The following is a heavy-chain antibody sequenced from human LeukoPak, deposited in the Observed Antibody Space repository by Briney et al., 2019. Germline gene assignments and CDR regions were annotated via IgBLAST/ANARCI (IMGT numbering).Heavy chain of an antibody. V-gene: IGHV7-4-1*02. CDR1: GYPFISNA. Sequence: GASVKVSCKASGYPFISNAMNWVRQAPGQGLELMGWINTNTGNPTHAQGFTGRFVFSLDTSVSTAYLQISSLKTEDTAVYYCARDNAGDIDYWGQGTLVTVSS. CDR3: ARDNAGDIDY. CDR2: INTNTGNP. D-gene: IGHD7-27*01. J-gene: IGHJ4*02.